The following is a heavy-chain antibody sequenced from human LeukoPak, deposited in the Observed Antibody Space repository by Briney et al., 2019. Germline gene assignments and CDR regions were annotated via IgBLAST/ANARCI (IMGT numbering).Heavy chain of an antibody. V-gene: IGHV3-48*04. D-gene: IGHD3-10*01. Sequence: GGSLRLSCAASGFTFNTYSMNWVRQAPGKGLEWVSYISRGGDAVYYADSVRGRFTISRDNTDFSLYLQMNSLRAEDTAVYFCARFGGYFDYWGQGILATVSS. CDR3: ARFGGYFDY. CDR2: ISRGGDAV. J-gene: IGHJ4*02. CDR1: GFTFNTYS.